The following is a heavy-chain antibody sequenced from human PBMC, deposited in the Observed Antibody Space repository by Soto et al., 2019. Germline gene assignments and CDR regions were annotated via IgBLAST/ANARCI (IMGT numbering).Heavy chain of an antibody. Sequence: SETLSLTCTVSGGSISSYYWSWIRQPPGKGLEWIGYIYYSGSTNYNPSLKSRVTISVDTSKNQFSLKLSSVTAADTAVYYCARDHYDSSGAFDYWGKGPPVTVSS. V-gene: IGHV4-59*01. J-gene: IGHJ4*02. CDR2: IYYSGST. D-gene: IGHD3-22*01. CDR3: ARDHYDSSGAFDY. CDR1: GGSISSYY.